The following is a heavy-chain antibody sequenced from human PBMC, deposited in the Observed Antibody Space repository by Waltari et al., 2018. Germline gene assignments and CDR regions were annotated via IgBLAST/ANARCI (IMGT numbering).Heavy chain of an antibody. CDR1: GYTFPGYY. Sequence: QVQLVQSGAEVKKPGASVKVSCKASGYTFPGYYMHWVRTAPGQGLEWMGRINPNSGGTNYAQKFQGRVTMTRDTSISTAYMELSRLRSDDTAVYYCAREMVRGVIISYYFDYWGQGTLVTVSS. V-gene: IGHV1-2*06. D-gene: IGHD3-10*01. CDR2: INPNSGGT. CDR3: AREMVRGVIISYYFDY. J-gene: IGHJ4*02.